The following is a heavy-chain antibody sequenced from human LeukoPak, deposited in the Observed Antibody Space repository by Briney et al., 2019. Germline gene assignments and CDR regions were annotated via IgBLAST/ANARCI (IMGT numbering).Heavy chain of an antibody. J-gene: IGHJ5*02. V-gene: IGHV6-1*01. D-gene: IGHD2-2*01. CDR2: TFYRSKWSR. CDR1: GDSVSSNSGS. Sequence: SQTLSLTCAISGDSVSSNSGSWNWLRQSPSRGLEWLGRTFYRSKWSREYATSVRGRITINPDTSKNQFSLHLNSVTPEDTAVYYCARRLTQYDCFDPWGQGILVTVSS. CDR3: ARRLTQYDCFDP.